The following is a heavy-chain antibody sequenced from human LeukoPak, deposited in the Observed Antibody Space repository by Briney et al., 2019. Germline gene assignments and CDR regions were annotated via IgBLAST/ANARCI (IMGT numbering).Heavy chain of an antibody. Sequence: SETLSLTCTVSGGSICSYYWSWIRQPPGKGLEWFGYIYYSGSTNYNPSLKSRVTISVDTSKNQFSLKLISVTAADTAVYYCARDRYYYDSSGYSHWFDPWGQGTLVTVSS. CDR2: IYYSGST. CDR3: ARDRYYYDSSGYSHWFDP. CDR1: GGSICSYY. D-gene: IGHD3-22*01. V-gene: IGHV4-59*01. J-gene: IGHJ5*02.